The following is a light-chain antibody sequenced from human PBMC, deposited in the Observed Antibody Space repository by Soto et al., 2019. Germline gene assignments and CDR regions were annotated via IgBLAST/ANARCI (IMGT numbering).Light chain of an antibody. CDR3: QQYNSYPLT. V-gene: IGKV1-5*03. Sequence: DIQMTQSPSTLSASVGDRVTITCRASQSISSWLAWYQQKPGKDPNLLIYKASILESGVTSRFGGGGSGTEFNPTISSPQPDDFATYYCQQYNSYPLTFGGGTKVEIK. CDR1: QSISSW. CDR2: KAS. J-gene: IGKJ4*01.